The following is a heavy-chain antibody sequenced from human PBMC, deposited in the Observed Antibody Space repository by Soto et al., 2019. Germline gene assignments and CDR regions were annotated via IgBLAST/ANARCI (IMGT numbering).Heavy chain of an antibody. D-gene: IGHD5-12*01. CDR1: GFTFSSYA. J-gene: IGHJ3*02. V-gene: IGHV3-23*01. Sequence: GGSLRLSCAASGFTFSSYAMSWVRQAPGKGLEWVSAISGSGGSKYYADSVKGRFTISRDNSKNTLYLQMNSLRAEDTAVYYCAKDHDVATNPRVLVDIWGQGTMVTVSS. CDR2: ISGSGGSK. CDR3: AKDHDVATNPRVLVDI.